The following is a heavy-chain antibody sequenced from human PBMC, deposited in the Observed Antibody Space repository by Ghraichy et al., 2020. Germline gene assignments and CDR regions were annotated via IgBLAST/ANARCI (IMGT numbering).Heavy chain of an antibody. Sequence: GGSLRLSCAASGFIFGGYWMSWVRQAPGKGLEWVANIKKDGSEKYYVGSVKGRFTISRDNAKNSLDLQMNSLRAEDTAVYYCARDLGGGWYLDYWGQGALVTVSS. CDR3: ARDLGGGWYLDY. J-gene: IGHJ4*02. CDR1: GFIFGGYW. D-gene: IGHD6-19*01. V-gene: IGHV3-7*01. CDR2: IKKDGSEK.